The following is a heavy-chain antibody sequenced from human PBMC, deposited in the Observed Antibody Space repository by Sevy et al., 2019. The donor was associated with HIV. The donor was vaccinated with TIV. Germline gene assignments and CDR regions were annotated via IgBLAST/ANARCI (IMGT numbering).Heavy chain of an antibody. CDR2: IKSKNDGGTT. CDR1: GFTFSNTW. V-gene: IGHV3-15*01. CDR3: TTMGWHGGLDI. Sequence: GEALKISCAASGFTFSNTWMSWVRQAPGKGLELVGRIKSKNDGGTTDYAAPVIGRFTISRDDSKSTLYLRMNSLKIEDTAVYYCTTMGWHGGLDIWGQGTMVTVSS. J-gene: IGHJ3*02. D-gene: IGHD4-17*01.